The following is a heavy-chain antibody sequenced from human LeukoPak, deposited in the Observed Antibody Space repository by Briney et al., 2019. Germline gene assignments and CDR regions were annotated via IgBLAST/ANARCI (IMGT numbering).Heavy chain of an antibody. CDR1: GFTFRNYA. J-gene: IGHJ4*02. CDR3: ATPPVVPADY. CDR2: ISSGGGTM. V-gene: IGHV3-23*01. D-gene: IGHD2-2*01. Sequence: HPGGSLRLSCAASGFTFRNYAMIWIRQAPGKGLEWVSSISSGGGTMYHADSVKGRFTISRDNSKNTLYLQMNNLRAEDTAVYYCATPPVVPADYWGQGTLVTVSS.